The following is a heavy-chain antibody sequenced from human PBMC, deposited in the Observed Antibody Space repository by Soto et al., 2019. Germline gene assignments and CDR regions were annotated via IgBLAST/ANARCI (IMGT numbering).Heavy chain of an antibody. Sequence: PGGSLRLSCAASDFSLSPYWMHWVRQVPGRGLEWVARLSSDGFGAAYADSVKGRFFISRDIARNTLSLQMNSLRADDTAVYYCARDLGGPDYWGRGTSVTDSS. J-gene: IGHJ4*02. CDR2: LSSDGFGA. CDR3: ARDLGGPDY. CDR1: DFSLSPYW. D-gene: IGHD3-16*01. V-gene: IGHV3-74*03.